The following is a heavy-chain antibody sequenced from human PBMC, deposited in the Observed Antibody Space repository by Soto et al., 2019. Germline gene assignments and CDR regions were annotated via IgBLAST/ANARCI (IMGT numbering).Heavy chain of an antibody. Sequence: SGPKLVNPTETLTLTCTVSGFSVSSPRTSVSWVRQPPGKTLEWLAHIFSTDEQSYNPSLKHRVTISKDTSNSQVVLSVTGLDCADSATYSSARARDYYDSRGSRWVKIFVTWGPGTLVAVSS. D-gene: IGHD3-22*01. CDR2: IFSTDEQ. CDR1: GFSVSSPRTS. CDR3: ARARDYYDSRGSRWVKIFVT. J-gene: IGHJ5*02. V-gene: IGHV2-26*01.